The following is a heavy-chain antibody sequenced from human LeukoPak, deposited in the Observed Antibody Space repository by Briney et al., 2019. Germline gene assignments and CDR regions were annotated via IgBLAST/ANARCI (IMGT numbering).Heavy chain of an antibody. Sequence: SEILSLTCTVSGGSLSSSSYYWGWIRQPPGKGLEWIGTISYRRSTYYNPSLRSRVTMSVDTSKNQFSLKLSSVTAADTAVFYCARHVGTAIKSTLMDVWGQGTTVTVSS. V-gene: IGHV4-39*01. CDR1: GGSLSSSSYY. D-gene: IGHD5-18*01. CDR2: ISYRRST. CDR3: ARHVGTAIKSTLMDV. J-gene: IGHJ6*02.